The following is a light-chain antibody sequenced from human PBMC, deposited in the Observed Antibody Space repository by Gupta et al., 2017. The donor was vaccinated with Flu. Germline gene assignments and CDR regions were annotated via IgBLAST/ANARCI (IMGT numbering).Light chain of an antibody. Sequence: IVMTQSPDSLAGSLGERATINCKSSQSVLYSSNNKNYLAWYQQKPGQPPKLLIYWASTRESGVPDRFTGRGSGMDFTRTISSLQAEDVAVYDCLQDYATPITFGGGTRIEIK. V-gene: IGKV4-1*01. CDR1: QSVLYSSNNKNY. CDR2: WAS. CDR3: LQDYATPIT. J-gene: IGKJ4*01.